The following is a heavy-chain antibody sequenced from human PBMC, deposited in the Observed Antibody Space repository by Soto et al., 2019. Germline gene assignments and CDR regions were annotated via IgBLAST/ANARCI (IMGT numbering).Heavy chain of an antibody. V-gene: IGHV4-31*03. J-gene: IGHJ4*02. CDR2: IYYSGST. CDR3: ARSETATMVRGVIIY. D-gene: IGHD3-10*01. Sequence: QVQLQESGPGLVKPSQTLSLTCTVSGGSISSGGYYWSWIRQHPGKGLEWIGYIYYSGSTYYNPSLKSRVTISVDTSKNQFSLKLSSVTAADTAVYYCARSETATMVRGVIIYWGQGTLVTVSS. CDR1: GGSISSGGYY.